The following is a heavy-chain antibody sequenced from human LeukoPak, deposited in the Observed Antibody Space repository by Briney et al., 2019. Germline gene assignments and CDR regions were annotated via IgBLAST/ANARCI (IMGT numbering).Heavy chain of an antibody. D-gene: IGHD4-17*01. J-gene: IGHJ4*02. Sequence: GESLKISCKSSGYSFTTYWIAWVRQMPGKGLEWMGIIYPGDSDTRYNPSFQGQVTISADKSNSTAYLQWSSLKASDTGIYYCARDDGTTAYLDYWGQGTLVTVSS. V-gene: IGHV5-51*01. CDR3: ARDDGTTAYLDY. CDR1: GYSFTTYW. CDR2: IYPGDSDT.